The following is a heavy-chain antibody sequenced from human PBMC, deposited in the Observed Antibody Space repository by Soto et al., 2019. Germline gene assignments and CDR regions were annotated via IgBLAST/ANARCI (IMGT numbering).Heavy chain of an antibody. CDR3: AWGSSNWYHEY. Sequence: QVQLVESGGGVVQPGRSLRLSCAASGLTFSNYGMHWVRQAPGKGLEWVAVIWFDENNKYYTDSVKGRFTISRDNSKNTLYLQMNNLRAEDTAVYYCAWGSSNWYHEYWGQGTLVTVSS. V-gene: IGHV3-33*01. CDR2: IWFDENNK. D-gene: IGHD6-13*01. CDR1: GLTFSNYG. J-gene: IGHJ4*02.